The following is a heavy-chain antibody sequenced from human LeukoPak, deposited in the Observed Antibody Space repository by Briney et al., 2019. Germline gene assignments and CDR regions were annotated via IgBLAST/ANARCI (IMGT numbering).Heavy chain of an antibody. CDR2: FDPEDGET. Sequence: GASVKVSCKASGYTFTSYYMHWVRQAPGKGLEWMGGFDPEDGETIYAQKFQGRVTMTEDTSTDTAYMELSSLRSEDTAVYYCATASSSGYYKWFDPWGQGTLVTVSS. J-gene: IGHJ5*02. CDR3: ATASSSGYYKWFDP. CDR1: GYTFTSYY. V-gene: IGHV1-24*01. D-gene: IGHD3-22*01.